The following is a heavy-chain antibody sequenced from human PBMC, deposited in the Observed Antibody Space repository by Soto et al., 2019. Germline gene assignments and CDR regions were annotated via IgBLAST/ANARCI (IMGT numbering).Heavy chain of an antibody. Sequence: GGSLRPSSAASRFTFNSYATNWVRQAPGKGLAWVSAIGTDGNTSYANAVKGRFTISRDNSRSTLYLQMNSLRVEDTALYYWVRKYPGTRPFDYWGQGTLVTVSS. CDR2: IGTDGNT. V-gene: IGHV3-23*01. CDR3: VRKYPGTRPFDY. CDR1: RFTFNSYA. J-gene: IGHJ4*01. D-gene: IGHD2-2*01.